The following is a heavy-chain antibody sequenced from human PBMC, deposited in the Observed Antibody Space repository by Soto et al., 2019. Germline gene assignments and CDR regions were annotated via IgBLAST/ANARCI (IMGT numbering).Heavy chain of an antibody. CDR3: ARAPVTTGGYYFDY. CDR2: IYSGGST. CDR1: GFTVSSNY. V-gene: IGHV3-53*01. D-gene: IGHD4-17*01. Sequence: VQLVESGGGVVQPGRSLRLSCAASGFTVSSNYMSWVRQAPGKGLEWVSVIYSGGSTYYADSVKGRFTISRDNSKNTLYLQMNSLRAEDTAVYYCARAPVTTGGYYFDYWGQGTLVTVSS. J-gene: IGHJ4*02.